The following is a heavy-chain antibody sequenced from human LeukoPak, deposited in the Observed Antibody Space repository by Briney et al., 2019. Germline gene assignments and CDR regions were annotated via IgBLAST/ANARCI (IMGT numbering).Heavy chain of an antibody. CDR1: GFTFNNDW. CDR2: VNNDGTVT. V-gene: IGHV3-74*01. J-gene: IGHJ4*02. Sequence: GGSLRLSCAASGFTFNNDWIHCVRQAPGKGLVWVSFVNNDGTVTDYAGSVKGRFTMSIDNAKNMLYLPMNSLRAEDTAIYYCARGGLAGATPDDWGQGALVTVSS. CDR3: ARGGLAGATPDD. D-gene: IGHD1-26*01.